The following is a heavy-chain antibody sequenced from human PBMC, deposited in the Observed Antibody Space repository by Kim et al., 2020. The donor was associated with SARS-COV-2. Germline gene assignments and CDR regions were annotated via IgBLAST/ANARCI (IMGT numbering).Heavy chain of an antibody. CDR2: INHRGST. J-gene: IGHJ4*02. V-gene: IGHV4-34*01. CDR1: GGSFSGYY. CDR3: AITNGYNSYY. Sequence: SETLSLTCAVYGGSFSGYYWSWIRQPPGKGLEWIGEINHRGSTNYNPSLKSRVTISVDTSKSQFSLKLSSVTAADTAVYYCAITNGYNSYYWGQGTLVTVSS. D-gene: IGHD5-12*01.